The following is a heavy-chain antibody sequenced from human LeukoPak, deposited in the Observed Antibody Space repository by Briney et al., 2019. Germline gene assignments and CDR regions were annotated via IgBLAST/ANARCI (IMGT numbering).Heavy chain of an antibody. CDR3: ARDGGEMARIGPSWFDP. V-gene: IGHV1-46*01. J-gene: IGHJ5*02. CDR1: GYTFTSYY. CDR2: INPSGGST. D-gene: IGHD5-24*01. Sequence: ASVKVSCKASGYTFTSYYMHWVRQAPGQGLEWMGIINPSGGSTSYAQKFQGRVTMTRDMSTSTVYMELSSLRSEDTAVYYCARDGGEMARIGPSWFDPWGQGTLVTVSS.